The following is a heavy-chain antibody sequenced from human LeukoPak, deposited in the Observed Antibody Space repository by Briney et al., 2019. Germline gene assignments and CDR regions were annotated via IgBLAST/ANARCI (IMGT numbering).Heavy chain of an antibody. J-gene: IGHJ4*02. CDR1: GGTFNSYP. D-gene: IGHD6-13*01. V-gene: IGHV1-69*06. CDR3: ARVGYNSRGGVFDY. Sequence: ASVKVSCKASGGTFNSYPISWVRQAPGQGLEWMGGIIPIFGTANYAQKFQGRVTITADKSTSTAYMELSSLRSEDTAVYYCARVGYNSRGGVFDYWGQGTLVTVSS. CDR2: IIPIFGTA.